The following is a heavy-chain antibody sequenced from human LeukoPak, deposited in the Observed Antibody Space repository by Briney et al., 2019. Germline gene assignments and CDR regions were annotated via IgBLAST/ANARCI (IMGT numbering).Heavy chain of an antibody. CDR3: ARDLRGYCSSTSCPSDY. D-gene: IGHD2-2*01. V-gene: IGHV1-46*01. CDR1: GYTFTSYY. CDR2: INPSGGST. Sequence: ASVKVSCKASGYTFTSYYMHWVRQAPGQGLEWMGIINPSGGSTSYAQKFQARVTMTTDTSTSTAYMELRSLRSDDTAVYYCARDLRGYCSSTSCPSDYWGQGTLVTVSS. J-gene: IGHJ4*02.